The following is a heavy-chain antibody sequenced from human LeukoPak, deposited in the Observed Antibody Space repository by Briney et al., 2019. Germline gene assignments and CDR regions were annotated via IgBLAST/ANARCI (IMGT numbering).Heavy chain of an antibody. D-gene: IGHD3-3*01. CDR3: AKDRGRTYYDFWSGFDY. Sequence: GGSLRLSCAASGFTFSSYAMTWVRQAPGKGLEWVSAISGGGGSTYYADSVKGRFTISRDNYKNTLYLQMNSLRAEDTAVYYCAKDRGRTYYDFWSGFDYWGQGALVTVSS. CDR2: ISGGGGST. J-gene: IGHJ4*02. V-gene: IGHV3-23*01. CDR1: GFTFSSYA.